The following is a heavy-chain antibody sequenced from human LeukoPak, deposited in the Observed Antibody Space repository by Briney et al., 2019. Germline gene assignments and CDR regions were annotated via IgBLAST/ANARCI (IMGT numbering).Heavy chain of an antibody. D-gene: IGHD1/OR15-1a*01. Sequence: SVKVSCKASGYTFTSYDISWVRQATGQGLEWMGGIIPIFGTANYAQKFQGRVTITADESTSTAYMELSSLRSEDTAVYYCARNKGSDYKYYGMDVWGQGTTVTVSS. CDR3: ARNKGSDYKYYGMDV. CDR2: IIPIFGTA. V-gene: IGHV1-69*13. J-gene: IGHJ6*02. CDR1: GYTFTSYD.